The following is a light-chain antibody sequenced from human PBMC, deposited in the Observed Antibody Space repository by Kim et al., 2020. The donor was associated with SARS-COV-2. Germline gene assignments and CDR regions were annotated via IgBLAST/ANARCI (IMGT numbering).Light chain of an antibody. V-gene: IGLV3-19*01. J-gene: IGLJ1*01. CDR1: SLRRYY. CDR3: NSRDLIGDHYV. Sequence: SSELTQDPAVSVALGQTVTITCQGDSLRRYYASWYQQKPGQAPVLVMFGKNNRPSGIPDRFSDSTSGNTASLTITGAQAEDEADYYCNSRDLIGDHYVFGTGTKVTVL. CDR2: GKN.